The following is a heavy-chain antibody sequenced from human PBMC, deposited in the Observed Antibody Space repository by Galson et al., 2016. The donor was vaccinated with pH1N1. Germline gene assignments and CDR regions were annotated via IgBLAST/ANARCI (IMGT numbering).Heavy chain of an antibody. D-gene: IGHD7-27*01. Sequence: SLRLSCAASGVTVSNNYMSWVRQAPGKGLEWVSCIYSGGDTYYADSVKGRFTVSRDSSKNTVYLQMNGLRAEDTAVYYCARDTGDWGQGTLVTVSS. CDR1: GVTVSNNY. J-gene: IGHJ4*02. V-gene: IGHV3-53*01. CDR2: IYSGGDT. CDR3: ARDTGD.